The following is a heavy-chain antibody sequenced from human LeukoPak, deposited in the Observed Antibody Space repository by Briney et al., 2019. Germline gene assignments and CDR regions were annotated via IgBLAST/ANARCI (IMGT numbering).Heavy chain of an antibody. J-gene: IGHJ5*02. Sequence: ASVKVSCKASGYTFTSYDINWVRQATGQGLEWMEWMNPNSGNTGYAQKFQGRVTMTRNTSISTAYMELSSLRSEDTAVYYCARPRRDGYKTTRWFDPWGQGTLVTVSS. V-gene: IGHV1-8*01. CDR3: ARPRRDGYKTTRWFDP. CDR1: GYTFTSYD. CDR2: MNPNSGNT. D-gene: IGHD5-24*01.